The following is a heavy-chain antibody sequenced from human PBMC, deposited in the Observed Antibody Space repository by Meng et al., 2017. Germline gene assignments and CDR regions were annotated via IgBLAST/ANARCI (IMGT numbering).Heavy chain of an antibody. CDR2: ISDSGNT. D-gene: IGHD6-19*01. CDR1: GGSISSSTYY. J-gene: IGHJ4*02. V-gene: IGHV4-39*01. Sequence: QLQLQESGPGLVKPSETLSLTCIVSGGSISSSTYYWGWIRQPPGKGLEWIGSISDSGNTYYSPSLRSRVTISVDTSKNQFSLKLTSVAAADMAVYYCATSISGWYYFNLWGQGTLVTVSS. CDR3: ATSISGWYYFNL.